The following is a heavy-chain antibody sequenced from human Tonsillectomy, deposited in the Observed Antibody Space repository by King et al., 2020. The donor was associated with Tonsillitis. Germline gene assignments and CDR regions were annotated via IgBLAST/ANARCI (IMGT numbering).Heavy chain of an antibody. CDR2: KSAGSGRT. CDR3: SRDNWRYAFCI. V-gene: IGHV3-23*01. CDR1: GFTFSSYA. J-gene: IGHJ3*02. D-gene: IGHD1-1*01. Sequence: EVQLLESGGDLVQPAGSLRLSCAASGFTFSSYAMSWVRQAPGKGLEWVSTKSAGSGRTYYADSVRGRFTIARDNALNPLYLQMNSLRAEDTVLYYCSRDNWRYAFCIWGRGTMVIV.